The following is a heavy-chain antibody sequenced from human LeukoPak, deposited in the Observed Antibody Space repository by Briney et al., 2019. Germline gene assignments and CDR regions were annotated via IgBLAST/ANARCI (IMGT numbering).Heavy chain of an antibody. CDR3: AGHHQAYSRTY. CDR1: RFAFSTSG. V-gene: IGHV3-23*01. Sequence: GGSLRLSCSASRFAFSTSGMTWVRQAPGKGLEWVSGISADVGSTYYADSVRGRFTISRDNSKNTLYLQMNSLRAEDTAVYYCAGHHQAYSRTYWGQGTLVTVSS. CDR2: ISADVGST. J-gene: IGHJ4*02. D-gene: IGHD6-13*01.